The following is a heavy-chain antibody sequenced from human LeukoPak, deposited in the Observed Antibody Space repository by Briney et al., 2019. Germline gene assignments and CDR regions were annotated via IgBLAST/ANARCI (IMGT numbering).Heavy chain of an antibody. CDR2: ISGSGSGGST. CDR3: AKSGYNRFDY. CDR1: GFTFSSSA. J-gene: IGHJ4*02. D-gene: IGHD5-24*01. Sequence: PGGSLRLSCPASGFTFSSSAMSWVRQAPGKGLEWVSSISGSGSGGSTYYADSVKGRFTISRDNSKNTLYLQMNSLRAEDTAVYYCAKSGYNRFDYWGQGTLVTVSS. V-gene: IGHV3-23*01.